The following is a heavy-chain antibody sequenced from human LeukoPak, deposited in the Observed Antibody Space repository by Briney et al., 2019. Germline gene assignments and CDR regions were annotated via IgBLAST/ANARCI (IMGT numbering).Heavy chain of an antibody. CDR1: GGSISSYY. CDR3: ARENKPGITIFGVADY. CDR2: IYTSGST. J-gene: IGHJ4*02. Sequence: SETLSLTCTVPGGSISSYYWSWIRQPAGKGLEWIGRIYTSGSTNYNPSLKSRVTMSVDTSKNQFSLKLSSVTAADTAVYYCARENKPGITIFGVADYWGQGTLVTVSS. D-gene: IGHD3-3*01. V-gene: IGHV4-4*07.